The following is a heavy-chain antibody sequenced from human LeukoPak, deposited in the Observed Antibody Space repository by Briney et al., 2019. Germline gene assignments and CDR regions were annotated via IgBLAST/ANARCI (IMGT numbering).Heavy chain of an antibody. J-gene: IGHJ4*02. CDR2: IKPDGTEK. CDR3: VVGGHLDI. D-gene: IGHD1-26*01. V-gene: IGHV3-7*05. Sequence: GGSLRLSCEASGFSFSTYWMSWVRQARGKGPEWVANIKPDGTEKHYLDSVEGRFTVSRDNAKNSPYLQMNSLRAEDTAVYSCVVGGHLDIWGQGTLVTVSS. CDR1: GFSFSTYW.